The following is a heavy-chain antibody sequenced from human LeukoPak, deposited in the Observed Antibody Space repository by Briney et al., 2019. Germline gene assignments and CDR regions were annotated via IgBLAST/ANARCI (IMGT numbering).Heavy chain of an antibody. CDR1: GGTFSSYA. CDR3: ARPIGDHHAFDI. J-gene: IGHJ3*02. V-gene: IGHV1-69*13. CDR2: IIPIFGTA. D-gene: IGHD2-21*02. Sequence: SVKVSCKASGGTFSSYAISWVRQAPGQGLEWMGGIIPIFGTANYAQKFQGRVTITADESTSTAYMELSSLRSEDTAVYYCARPIGDHHAFDIWGQGTMVTVSS.